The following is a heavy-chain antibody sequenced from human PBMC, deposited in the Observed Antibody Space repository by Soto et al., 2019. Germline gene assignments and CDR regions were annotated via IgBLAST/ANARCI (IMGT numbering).Heavy chain of an antibody. J-gene: IGHJ5*02. Sequence: SQTLSLTCAISGDSVSSNSAAWNWIRQPPSRGLEWLGRTYYRSKWYNDYAVSVKSRIAINPDTSKNQFSLQLNSVTPEDTAVYYCARGDCSSTSCYRYWFDPWGQGTLVTVSS. V-gene: IGHV6-1*01. CDR2: TYYRSKWYN. CDR1: GDSVSSNSAA. CDR3: ARGDCSSTSCYRYWFDP. D-gene: IGHD2-2*02.